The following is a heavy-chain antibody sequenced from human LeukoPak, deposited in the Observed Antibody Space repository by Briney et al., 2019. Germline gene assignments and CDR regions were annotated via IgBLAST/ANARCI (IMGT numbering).Heavy chain of an antibody. CDR1: GFTFSNYW. Sequence: GGSLSLSCAASGFTFSNYWMHWVRQAPGKGLVWVSLINSDGSSTIYADSVKGRFTISRDNAKNTLYLQMNSLRAEDTAVYYCARGLTIFGVVNDAFDFWGQGTMVTVSS. CDR2: INSDGSST. D-gene: IGHD3-3*01. J-gene: IGHJ3*01. V-gene: IGHV3-74*01. CDR3: ARGLTIFGVVNDAFDF.